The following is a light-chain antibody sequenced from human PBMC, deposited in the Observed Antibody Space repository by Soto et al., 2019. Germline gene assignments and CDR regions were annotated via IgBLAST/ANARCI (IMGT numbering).Light chain of an antibody. CDR2: AAS. CDR3: QQYNSYSKT. CDR1: QSISSW. V-gene: IGKV1-5*01. J-gene: IGKJ1*01. Sequence: IQMTQPLSTLLAFVEDRATTTCLASQSISSWLAWYQQKPGNAPKLLIYAASSLESGVPSRFSGSGSGTEFTLTISSLQPDDSASYYCQQYNSYSKTFGQGTKVDI.